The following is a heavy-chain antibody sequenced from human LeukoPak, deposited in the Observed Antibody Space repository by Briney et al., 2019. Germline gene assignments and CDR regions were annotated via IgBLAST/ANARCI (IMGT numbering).Heavy chain of an antibody. D-gene: IGHD3-22*01. J-gene: IGHJ4*02. Sequence: GGPLRLSCAPSGFTFDVYGMSWVPHAPGRGGGGVCGFNWMGGSTGYADSVKGRFTISRDNAKNSLYLQMNSLRAEDTALYYCARGGNYYYDSSGYYTSDYWGQGTLVTVSS. CDR2: FNWMGGST. CDR1: GFTFDVYG. CDR3: ARGGNYYYDSSGYYTSDY. V-gene: IGHV3-20*04.